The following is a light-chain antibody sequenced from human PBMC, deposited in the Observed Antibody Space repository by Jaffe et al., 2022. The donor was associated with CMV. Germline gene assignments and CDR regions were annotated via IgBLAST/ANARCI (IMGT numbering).Light chain of an antibody. CDR2: TAS. Sequence: DIQMTQSPSSLSASVGDRVTITCRARQGIRGSLAWYQQKPGKAPNLLLSTASTLETGVPSRFSGSGSGADYTLTISGLQPEDSGTYYCQQYYNIPHTFGQGTKLEIK. CDR3: QQYYNIPHT. J-gene: IGKJ2*01. CDR1: QGIRGS. V-gene: IGKV1-NL1*01.